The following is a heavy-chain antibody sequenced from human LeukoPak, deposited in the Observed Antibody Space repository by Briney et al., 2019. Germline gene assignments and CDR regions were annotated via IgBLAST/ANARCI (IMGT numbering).Heavy chain of an antibody. CDR2: INPNSGGI. CDR1: GYIFTGYY. CDR3: ARDALEHIVVVPAAISGYMDV. J-gene: IGHJ6*03. V-gene: IGHV1-2*02. D-gene: IGHD2-2*01. Sequence: GASVKVSCKASGYIFTGYYMHWVRQAPGQGLEWMGWINPNSGGINYAQKFQGRVSMTRDTSISTAYMELSRLRSDDTAVYYCARDALEHIVVVPAAISGYMDVWGKGTTVTVSS.